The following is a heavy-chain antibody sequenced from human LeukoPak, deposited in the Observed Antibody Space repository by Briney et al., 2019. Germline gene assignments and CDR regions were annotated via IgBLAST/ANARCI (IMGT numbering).Heavy chain of an antibody. J-gene: IGHJ4*02. D-gene: IGHD5-12*01. V-gene: IGHV3-7*01. Sequence: GGSLRLSCAASGLTFSSYWMNWVRQAPGKGLEWVAYINQDGREKYYVDSVKGRFTISRDNAKNSLYLQMNSLRAEDTAVYYCAREPTYEGLIYWGQGTLVTVSS. CDR2: INQDGREK. CDR3: AREPTYEGLIY. CDR1: GLTFSSYW.